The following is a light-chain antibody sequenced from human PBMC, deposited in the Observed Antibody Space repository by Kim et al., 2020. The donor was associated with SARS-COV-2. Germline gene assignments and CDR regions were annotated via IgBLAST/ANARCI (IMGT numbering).Light chain of an antibody. Sequence: PGKTASIICYGDNLGEKYTYWYQKKPGQSPVLVIYQDTKRPSGIAERFYGSNSGNTATLIISGTQALDEGDYYCQAWDSSTAVFGGGTKLTVL. CDR2: QDT. CDR1: NLGEKY. J-gene: IGLJ3*02. V-gene: IGLV3-1*01. CDR3: QAWDSSTAV.